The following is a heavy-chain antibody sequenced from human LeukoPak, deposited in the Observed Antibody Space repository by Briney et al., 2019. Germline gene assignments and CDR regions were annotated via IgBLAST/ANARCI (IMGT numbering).Heavy chain of an antibody. CDR1: RGTFSSYA. CDR3: ARERGIVVVPAAMDY. Sequence: SVKVSCKASRGTFSSYAISWVRQAPGQGLEWMGRIIPILGIANYAQKFQGRVTITADKSTSTAYMELSSLRSEDTAVYYCARERGIVVVPAAMDYWGQGTLVTVSS. J-gene: IGHJ4*02. V-gene: IGHV1-69*04. CDR2: IIPILGIA. D-gene: IGHD2-2*01.